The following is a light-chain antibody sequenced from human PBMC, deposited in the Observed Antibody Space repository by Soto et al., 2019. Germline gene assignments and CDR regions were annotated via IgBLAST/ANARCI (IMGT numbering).Light chain of an antibody. V-gene: IGLV2-14*03. CDR3: TSFTSSSTWV. J-gene: IGLJ3*02. CDR2: EVS. CDR1: SSDVGGYNY. Sequence: QSALTQPASVSGSPGQSITISCTGTSSDVGGYNYVSWFQQHPGKAPKLKIYEVSNRPSGVSNRFSGSKSGYTASLTISEPQAEDEAEYYCTSFTSSSTWVFGGGTKLTVL.